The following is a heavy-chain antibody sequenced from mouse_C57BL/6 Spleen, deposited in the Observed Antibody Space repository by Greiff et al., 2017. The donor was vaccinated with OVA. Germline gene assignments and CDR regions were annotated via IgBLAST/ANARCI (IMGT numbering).Heavy chain of an antibody. D-gene: IGHD4-1*02. CDR3: ARQLGRRVLYAMDY. CDR2: ISYDGSN. Sequence: ESGPGLVKPSQSLSLTCSVTGYSITSGYYWNWIRQFPGNKLEWMGYISYDGSNNYNPSLKNRISITRDTSKNQFFLKLNSVTTEDTATYYCARQLGRRVLYAMDYWGQGTSVTVSS. V-gene: IGHV3-6*01. CDR1: GYSITSGYY. J-gene: IGHJ4*01.